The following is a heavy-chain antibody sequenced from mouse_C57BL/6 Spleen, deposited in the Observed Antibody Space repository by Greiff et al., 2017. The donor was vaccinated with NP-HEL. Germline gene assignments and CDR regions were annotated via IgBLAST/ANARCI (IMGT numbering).Heavy chain of an antibody. CDR3: ARGEITRNYYAMDY. J-gene: IGHJ4*01. Sequence: QVQLQQSGAELARPGASVKLSCKASGYTFTSYGISWVKQRPGQGLEWIGEIYPRSGNTYYNEKFKGKATLTADKSSSTADMELRSLTSEDSAVYYCARGEITRNYYAMDYWGQGTSVTVSS. CDR1: GYTFTSYG. D-gene: IGHD2-4*01. CDR2: IYPRSGNT. V-gene: IGHV1-81*01.